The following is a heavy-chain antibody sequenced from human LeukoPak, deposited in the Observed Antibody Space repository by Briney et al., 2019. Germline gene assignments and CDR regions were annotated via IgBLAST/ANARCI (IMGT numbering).Heavy chain of an antibody. CDR1: GGSINSDAYY. D-gene: IGHD1-7*01. Sequence: PSETLSLTCTVSGGSINSDAYYWSWVRQHPEKGLDWIGYIGYTGDTYYNPSLRSRATISMDTSKTQFSLRLSSVTAADTAVYYCARMNYVSSGWGAPFDDWGQGTLVTVSS. CDR3: ARMNYVSSGWGAPFDD. V-gene: IGHV4-31*03. J-gene: IGHJ4*02. CDR2: IGYTGDT.